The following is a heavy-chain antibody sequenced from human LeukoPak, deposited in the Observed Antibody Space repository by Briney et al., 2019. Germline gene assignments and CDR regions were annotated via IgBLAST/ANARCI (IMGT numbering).Heavy chain of an antibody. D-gene: IGHD2-2*01. Sequence: PGRSLRLSCAASGFTFSSYAMHCVRQAPGKGLEWGAVISYDGSNKYYADSVKGRFTISRDNSKNTLYLQMNSLRAEDTAVYYCARATLCRSSTSCYVWGYGMDVWGQGTTVTVSS. CDR1: GFTFSSYA. V-gene: IGHV3-30-3*01. CDR2: ISYDGSNK. CDR3: ARATLCRSSTSCYVWGYGMDV. J-gene: IGHJ6*02.